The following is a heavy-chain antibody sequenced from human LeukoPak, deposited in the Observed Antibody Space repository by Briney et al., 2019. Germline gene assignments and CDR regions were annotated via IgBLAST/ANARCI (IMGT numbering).Heavy chain of an antibody. CDR2: ISDSGGST. J-gene: IGHJ3*02. CDR3: AKDHTYCGGDCYVNDAFDI. CDR1: GFTFSSYA. Sequence: GGSLRLSCAASGFTFSSYAMSWVRQAPGKGLEWVSAISDSGGSTYYADSVKGRFTISRDNSKNTLYLQMNSLRAEDTAVYYCAKDHTYCGGDCYVNDAFDIWGQGTMVTVSS. V-gene: IGHV3-23*01. D-gene: IGHD2-21*01.